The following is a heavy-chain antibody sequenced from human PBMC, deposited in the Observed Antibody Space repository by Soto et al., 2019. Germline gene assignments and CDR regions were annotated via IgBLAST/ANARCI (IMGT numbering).Heavy chain of an antibody. D-gene: IGHD3-22*01. CDR3: ARADDSSGYYYYYGMDV. Sequence: GSAVKVSFKSSGYTFTSCGISWVRQAPGQGLEWMGWISAYNGNTNYAQKLQGRVTMTTDTSTSTAYMELRSLRSGDTAVYYCARADDSSGYYYYYGMDVWGQGTTVTVSS. CDR1: GYTFTSCG. V-gene: IGHV1-18*01. CDR2: ISAYNGNT. J-gene: IGHJ6*02.